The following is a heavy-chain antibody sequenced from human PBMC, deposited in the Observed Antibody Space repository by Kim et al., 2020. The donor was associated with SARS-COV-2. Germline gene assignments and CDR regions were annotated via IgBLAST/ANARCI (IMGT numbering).Heavy chain of an antibody. CDR2: INTNTGKP. D-gene: IGHD6-19*01. J-gene: IGHJ4*02. CDR3: ARDIKRYTSGEGV. CDR1: GYSFTTYA. Sequence: ASVKVSCKASGYSFTTYAINWVRQAPGQGLEWMGWINTNTGKPTYGQGFTGRFVFSLETSVTTAYLEINSLKPEDTAVYYCARDIKRYTSGEGVWGQGTLVTVSS. V-gene: IGHV7-4-1*02.